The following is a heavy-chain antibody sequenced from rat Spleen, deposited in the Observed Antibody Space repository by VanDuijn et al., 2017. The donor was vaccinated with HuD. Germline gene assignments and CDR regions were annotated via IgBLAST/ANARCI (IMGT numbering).Heavy chain of an antibody. CDR2: ISYDGGST. V-gene: IGHV5-7*01. CDR1: GFTFSGYW. J-gene: IGHJ2*01. CDR3: ASQITTVVTD. Sequence: EVQLVETGGDLVQPGRSLKLSCVASGFTFSGYWMYWLRQAPKKGLEWVAYISYDGGSTYYRDSVKGRFTISRDNAKSTLYLQMDSLRSEDTTTYYCASQITTVVTDWGQGVMVTVSS. D-gene: IGHD1-1*01.